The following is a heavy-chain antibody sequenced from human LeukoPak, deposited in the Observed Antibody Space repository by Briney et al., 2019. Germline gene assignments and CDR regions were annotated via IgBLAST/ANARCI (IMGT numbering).Heavy chain of an antibody. D-gene: IGHD3-10*01. CDR3: ARQYYYGSGSPFDY. CDR1: GYSFTSYW. CDR2: IDPSDYYT. J-gene: IGHJ4*02. Sequence: GESLKISCKGSGYSFTSYWISWVRQRPGKGLEGMGRIDPSDYYTNYSPSFQGHVTISADKSISTAYLQWSSLKASDTAMYYCARQYYYGSGSPFDYWGQGTLVTVSS. V-gene: IGHV5-10-1*01.